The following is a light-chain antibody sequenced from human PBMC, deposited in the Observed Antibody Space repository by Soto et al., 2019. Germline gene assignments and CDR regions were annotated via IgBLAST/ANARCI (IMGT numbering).Light chain of an antibody. CDR2: LEGSGSY. CDR3: ETWDSNTHTV. Sequence: QPVLTQSSSASASLGSSVKLTCTLSSGHSSYIIAWHQQQPGKAPRYLMKLEGSGSYNKGSRVPDRFSGSSSGADRYLTISTLQFEDAADYYCETWDSNTHTVFGGGTQLTVL. CDR1: SGHSSYI. J-gene: IGLJ3*02. V-gene: IGLV4-60*02.